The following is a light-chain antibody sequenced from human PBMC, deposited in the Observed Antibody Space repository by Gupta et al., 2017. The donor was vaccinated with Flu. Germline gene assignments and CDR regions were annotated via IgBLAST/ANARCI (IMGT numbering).Light chain of an antibody. J-gene: IGKJ4*01. Sequence: EIVMTQSPATLSVSPGERATLSCRASQSVTNILAWYQQIPGQTPRLLIYGASPRATGFPARFSGSGSVAXFTLTIXSLQSDDFAVYYCQQDNNWPITFGXGTKVEIK. V-gene: IGKV3-15*01. CDR3: QQDNNWPIT. CDR2: GAS. CDR1: QSVTNI.